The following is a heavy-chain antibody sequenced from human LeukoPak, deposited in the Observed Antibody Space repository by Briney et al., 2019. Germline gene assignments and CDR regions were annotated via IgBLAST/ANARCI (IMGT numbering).Heavy chain of an antibody. D-gene: IGHD6-19*01. J-gene: IGHJ4*02. CDR1: GFTFCSYS. Sequence: GGSLRLSCAASGFTFCSYSMNWVRQAPGKGLEWVSSISSSSSYIYYADSVKGRFTISRDNAKNSLYLQMNSLRAEDTAVYYCARRPSSGWPFDYWGQGTLVTVSS. CDR3: ARRPSSGWPFDY. CDR2: ISSSSSYI. V-gene: IGHV3-21*01.